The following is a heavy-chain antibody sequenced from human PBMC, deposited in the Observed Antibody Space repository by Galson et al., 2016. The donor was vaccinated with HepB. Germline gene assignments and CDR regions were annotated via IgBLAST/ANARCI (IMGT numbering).Heavy chain of an antibody. CDR1: GFTFSRYS. CDR2: ISSSSSTI. Sequence: SLRLSCAASGFTFSRYSMHWVRQAPGKGLEWASYISSSSSTIYYADSVKGRFTISRDNAKNSLSLQMNSLRDEDTAVYYCARGDMPVAGTVGNWFDPWGQGTLVTVSS. D-gene: IGHD6-19*01. V-gene: IGHV3-48*02. J-gene: IGHJ5*02. CDR3: ARGDMPVAGTVGNWFDP.